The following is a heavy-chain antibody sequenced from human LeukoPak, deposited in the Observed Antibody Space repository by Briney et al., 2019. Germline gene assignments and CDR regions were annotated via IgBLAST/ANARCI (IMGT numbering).Heavy chain of an antibody. D-gene: IGHD5-18*01. Sequence: PSETLSLTCTVSGDSIISSSYYWGWIRQPPGKGLEWIGSIYYTGSTYYNPSLKSRVTISGDTSKNQFSLRLSSVTAADTAVYSCARHKDAAMVTTFDIWGQGTLVTVSS. V-gene: IGHV4-39*01. J-gene: IGHJ4*02. CDR2: IYYTGST. CDR3: ARHKDAAMVTTFDI. CDR1: GDSIISSSYY.